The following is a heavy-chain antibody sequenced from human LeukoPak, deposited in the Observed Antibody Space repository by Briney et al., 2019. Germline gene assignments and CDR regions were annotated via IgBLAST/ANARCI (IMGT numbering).Heavy chain of an antibody. V-gene: IGHV1-69*04. CDR1: GGTFSSYA. Sequence: GASVKVSCKASGGTFSSYAISWVRQAPGQGLEWMGRIIPILGIANYAQKFQGRVTITADKSTSTAYMELSSLRSEDTAVYYCARPAPDDILTGPFDYWGQGTLLTVSS. D-gene: IGHD3-9*01. CDR3: ARPAPDDILTGPFDY. J-gene: IGHJ4*02. CDR2: IIPILGIA.